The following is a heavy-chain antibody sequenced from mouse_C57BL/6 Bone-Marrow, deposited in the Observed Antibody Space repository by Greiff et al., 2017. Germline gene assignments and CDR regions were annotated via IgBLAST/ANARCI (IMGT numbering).Heavy chain of an antibody. J-gene: IGHJ2*01. D-gene: IGHD2-10*01. V-gene: IGHV5-9-1*02. CDR1: GFTFSSYA. CDR2: ISSGGDYI. CDR3: TRAYYGKGGFDY. Sequence: EVMLVESGEGLVKPGGSLKLSCAASGFTFSSYAMSWVRQTPEKRLEWVAYISSGGDYIYYADTVKGRFTISRDNARNTLYLQMSSLKSEDTAMYYCTRAYYGKGGFDYWGQGTTLTVSS.